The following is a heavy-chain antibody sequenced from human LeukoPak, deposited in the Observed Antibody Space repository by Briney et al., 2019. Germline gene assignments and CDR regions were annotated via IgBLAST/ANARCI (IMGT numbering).Heavy chain of an antibody. CDR1: GYTFTGYY. V-gene: IGHV1-2*02. D-gene: IGHD3-10*01. J-gene: IGHJ5*02. CDR2: LNPDTGST. CDR3: ARESFSGSGGLNWLAP. Sequence: ASVNVSCKASGYTFTGYYIHWVRQAPGQGLEWMGGLNPDTGSTNYAQNFQARVIMTRDTSINTAYMELRRLRYDDTAMYFCARESFSGSGGLNWLAPWGQGTLVTVSA.